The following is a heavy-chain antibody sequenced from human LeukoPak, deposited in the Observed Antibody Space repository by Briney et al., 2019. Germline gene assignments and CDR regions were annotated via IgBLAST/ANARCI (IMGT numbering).Heavy chain of an antibody. D-gene: IGHD4-17*01. V-gene: IGHV4-59*01. Sequence: PSETLSLTCTVSGGSITSYYWSWIRQPPGKGLEWIGYIYYSGSTNYNPSLKGRVTISVHTSKNQFSLKLSSVTAADTAVYYCTRGTSPYYGDKRVGYYFDYWGQGTLVTVSS. CDR1: GGSITSYY. CDR3: TRGTSPYYGDKRVGYYFDY. J-gene: IGHJ4*02. CDR2: IYYSGST.